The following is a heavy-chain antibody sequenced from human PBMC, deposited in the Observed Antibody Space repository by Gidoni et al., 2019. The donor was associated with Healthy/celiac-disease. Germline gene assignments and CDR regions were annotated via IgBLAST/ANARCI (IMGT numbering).Heavy chain of an antibody. CDR1: GFTFRSYG. D-gene: IGHD3-22*01. J-gene: IGHJ4*02. Sequence: HVQLVESGGGVVQPGRFLRLSCAASGFTFRSYGMHWVRQAPGTGLGWVAVIAYDGSNKYNADSVKSRFTISKDNSKNTLYLQMNSLRAEDTAVYYCARPGDSSGYYPLDYWGQGTLVTVSS. CDR2: IAYDGSNK. CDR3: ARPGDSSGYYPLDY. V-gene: IGHV3-30*19.